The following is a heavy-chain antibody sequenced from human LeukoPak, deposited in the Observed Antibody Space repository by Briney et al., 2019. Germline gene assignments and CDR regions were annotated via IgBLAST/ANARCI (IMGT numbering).Heavy chain of an antibody. D-gene: IGHD2-15*01. Sequence: SETLSLTCAVYGGSLSGYYWSWIRQPPGKGLEWIGEINHRGNSNYNASLKSRVTISVDTSKNQYSLKLSSVTAADTAVYYCARVVVVEATFLYYSAMDVWGQGTPVTVSS. CDR3: ARVVVVEATFLYYSAMDV. CDR2: INHRGNS. V-gene: IGHV4-34*01. CDR1: GGSLSGYY. J-gene: IGHJ6*02.